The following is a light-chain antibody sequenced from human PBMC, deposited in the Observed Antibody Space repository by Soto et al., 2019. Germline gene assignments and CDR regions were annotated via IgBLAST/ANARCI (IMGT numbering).Light chain of an antibody. Sequence: QSALTQPASVSGSPGQSITISCTGTSSDVGGYNFVSWYQQHPGKAPKLMIYEVSNRPSGVSYRFSGSKSGNTASLTISGLQPEDEADYYCSSFTSNSTLLFGGGTKVTVL. J-gene: IGLJ2*01. CDR2: EVS. CDR3: SSFTSNSTLL. CDR1: SSDVGGYNF. V-gene: IGLV2-14*01.